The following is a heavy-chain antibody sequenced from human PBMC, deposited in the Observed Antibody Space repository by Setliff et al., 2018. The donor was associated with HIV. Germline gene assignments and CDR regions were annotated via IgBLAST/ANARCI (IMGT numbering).Heavy chain of an antibody. J-gene: IGHJ6*03. CDR3: ARQAYDIKMVRGVIAPRFHYYMDV. CDR2: LYSGGYT. V-gene: IGHV3-66*02. Sequence: GGSLRLSCAASGFTVSTNYMNWVRQAPGKGLQWVSVLYSGGYTDYADSVKGRFTISRDNSKNTLYLQMNSLRPEDTAVYYCARQAYDIKMVRGVIAPRFHYYMDVWGKGTTVTVSS. D-gene: IGHD3-10*01. CDR1: GFTVSTNY.